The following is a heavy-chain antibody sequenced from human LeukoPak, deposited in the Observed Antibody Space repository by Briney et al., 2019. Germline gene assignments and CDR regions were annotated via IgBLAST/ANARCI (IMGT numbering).Heavy chain of an antibody. Sequence: SETLSLTCAVSGYSISSGYYWGWIRQPPGKGLEWIGSIYHSGSTYYNPSLKSRVTISVDTSKNQFSLKLSPVTAADTAVYYCARTEDFWSGYYAWYFDLWGRGTLVTVSS. V-gene: IGHV4-38-2*01. CDR3: ARTEDFWSGYYAWYFDL. CDR1: GYSISSGYY. CDR2: IYHSGST. D-gene: IGHD3-3*01. J-gene: IGHJ2*01.